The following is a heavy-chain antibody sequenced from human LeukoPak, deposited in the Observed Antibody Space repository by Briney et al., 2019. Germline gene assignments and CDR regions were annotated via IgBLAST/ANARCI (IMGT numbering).Heavy chain of an antibody. CDR1: GYTFTGYY. J-gene: IGHJ4*02. D-gene: IGHD6-13*01. Sequence: ASVKVSCKASGYTFTGYYMHWVRQAPGQGLEWMGRINPNSGGTNYAQKFQGRVTMTRDTSISTAYMELSRLRSDDTAVYYCARRGIAAAGTRGPFDYWGQGTLVTVSS. CDR2: INPNSGGT. V-gene: IGHV1-2*06. CDR3: ARRGIAAAGTRGPFDY.